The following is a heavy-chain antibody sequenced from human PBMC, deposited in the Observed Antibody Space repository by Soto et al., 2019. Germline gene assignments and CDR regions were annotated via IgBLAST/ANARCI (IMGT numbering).Heavy chain of an antibody. Sequence: PSETLSLTCTVSGASISGFYWSWIRKSAGKGLEWIGRIYATGTTDYNPSLKSRVMMSVDTSKKQFPLKLRSVTAADTAVYYCVRDGTKTLRDWFDPWGQGISVTVPS. J-gene: IGHJ5*02. D-gene: IGHD1-1*01. V-gene: IGHV4-4*07. CDR3: VRDGTKTLRDWFDP. CDR2: IYATGTT. CDR1: GASISGFY.